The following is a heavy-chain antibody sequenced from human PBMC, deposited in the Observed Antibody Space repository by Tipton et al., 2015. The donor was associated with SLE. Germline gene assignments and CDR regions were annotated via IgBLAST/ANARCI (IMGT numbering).Heavy chain of an antibody. V-gene: IGHV3-30*01. J-gene: IGHJ4*02. CDR2: ISLDGSNE. CDR3: ARVMSASAWHILDS. Sequence: SLRLSCAASGFTFSSYAMHWVRQAPGRGLEWVAVISLDGSNEYYADSLKGRFTISRDNSKSTLYLQMNSLRSEDTAVYYCARVMSASAWHILDSWGQGTPVTVSP. CDR1: GFTFSSYA. D-gene: IGHD2-2*01.